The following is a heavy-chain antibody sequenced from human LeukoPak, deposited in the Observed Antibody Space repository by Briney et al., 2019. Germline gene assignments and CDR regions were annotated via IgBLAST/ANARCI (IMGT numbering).Heavy chain of an antibody. CDR1: RYTFTNYA. D-gene: IGHD6-25*01. Sequence: ASVKVSCKASRYTFTNYAMHWVRQAPGQRLEWMGWINTGNGNTKYSQEFQGRVTITRDTSANTAYMELSSLRSEDTAVYYCARGGSAAFLNYWGQGTLVTVSS. V-gene: IGHV1-3*03. CDR3: ARGGSAAFLNY. CDR2: INTGNGNT. J-gene: IGHJ4*02.